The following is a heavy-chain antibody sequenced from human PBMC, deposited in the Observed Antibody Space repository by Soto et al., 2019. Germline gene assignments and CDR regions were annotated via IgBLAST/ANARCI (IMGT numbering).Heavy chain of an antibody. V-gene: IGHV3-30*03. CDR1: GFPFSSYG. D-gene: IGHD3-10*01. J-gene: IGHJ4*02. CDR2: ISYDGSNK. Sequence: QVQLVESGGGVVQPGRSLRLSCAASGFPFSSYGMHWVREAPGKGLEWVAVISYDGSNKYYADSVKGRFTTSRDNSASTLYLQMNSLRPEDTALYYCVGGQYYFDYRGQGTLVTVSP. CDR3: VGGQYYFDY.